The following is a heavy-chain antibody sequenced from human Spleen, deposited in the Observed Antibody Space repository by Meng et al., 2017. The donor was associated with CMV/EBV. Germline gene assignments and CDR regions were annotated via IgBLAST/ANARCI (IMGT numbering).Heavy chain of an antibody. CDR3: ASCHGGDCYSFDY. CDR1: GYPFTRYG. V-gene: IGHV1-18*01. CDR2: VSAYNGNP. Sequence: VQAGAGVEKAGEYVEVSCQASGYPFTRYGISWVRQAPGQGLEWLGWVSAYNGNPNHAQKLQGRVTMTTDTSTSTAYMELRSLRSDDTAVDYCASCHGGDCYSFDYWGQGTLVTVSS. D-gene: IGHD2-21*02. J-gene: IGHJ4*02.